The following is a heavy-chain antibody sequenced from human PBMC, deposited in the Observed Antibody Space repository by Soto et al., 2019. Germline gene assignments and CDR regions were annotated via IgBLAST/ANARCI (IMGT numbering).Heavy chain of an antibody. Sequence: LSCAASGFTFSTYGMHWVRQAPGKGLEWVALISYDGSNKDYADSVKGRFTISRDNSKNTLYLLMNSLRSEDTAMYYCAKDLSGIYSHPTSLDYWGQGTLVTVSS. J-gene: IGHJ4*02. D-gene: IGHD1-26*01. CDR3: AKDLSGIYSHPTSLDY. V-gene: IGHV3-30*18. CDR2: ISYDGSNK. CDR1: GFTFSTYG.